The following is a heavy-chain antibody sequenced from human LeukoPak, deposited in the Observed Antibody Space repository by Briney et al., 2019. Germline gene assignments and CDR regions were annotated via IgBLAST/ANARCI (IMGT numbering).Heavy chain of an antibody. CDR2: IYPGDSDT. J-gene: IGHJ6*02. V-gene: IGHV5-51*01. Sequence: GESLKISCKGSGYSFTSYWIGWVRQMPGKGLEWMGIIYPGDSDTRYSPSFQGQVTISADKSISTAYLQWSSLRSSDTPMYYFARLWYGDSQEGYYYGMDVWGQGTTVTVSS. CDR1: GYSFTSYW. CDR3: ARLWYGDSQEGYYYGMDV. D-gene: IGHD4-17*01.